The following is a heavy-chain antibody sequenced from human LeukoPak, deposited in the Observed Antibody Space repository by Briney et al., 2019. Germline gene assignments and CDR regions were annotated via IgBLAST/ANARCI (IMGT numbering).Heavy chain of an antibody. V-gene: IGHV3-72*01. CDR1: GFTVSSNY. CDR2: TRNKANSYTT. D-gene: IGHD6-6*01. CDR3: ASVPGY. J-gene: IGHJ4*02. Sequence: PGGSLRLSCAASGFTVSSNYMRWVRQAPGKGLEWVGRTRNKANSYTTGYAASVKGRFTISRDDSKNSLYLQMNSLKTEDTAVYYCASVPGYWGQGTLVTVSS.